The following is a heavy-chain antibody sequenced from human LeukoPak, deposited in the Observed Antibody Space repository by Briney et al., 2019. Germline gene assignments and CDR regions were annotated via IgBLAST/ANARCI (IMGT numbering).Heavy chain of an antibody. V-gene: IGHV1-8*01. J-gene: IGHJ6*03. CDR2: MNPNSGNT. Sequence: SVKVSCKASGDTFTSYDINWVRQATGQGLEWMGWMNPNSGNTGYAQKFQGRVTMTRNTSISTAYMELSSLRSEDTAVYYCARLFLSQPEYYYYYYMDVWGKGTTVTVSS. D-gene: IGHD1-14*01. CDR1: GDTFTSYD. CDR3: ARLFLSQPEYYYYYYMDV.